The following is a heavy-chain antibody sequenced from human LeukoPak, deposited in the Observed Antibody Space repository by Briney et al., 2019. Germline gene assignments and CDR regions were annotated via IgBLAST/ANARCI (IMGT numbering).Heavy chain of an antibody. CDR2: INPNSGGT. CDR3: ARGRGYSGSYYFDY. Sequence: ASVKVSCKASGYTFTGYYMHWVRQAPGQGLEWMGWINPNSGGTNYAQKFQGRVTMTRDTSISTAYMELSRLRSDDTAVYYCARGRGYSGSYYFDYWGQGTLVTASS. D-gene: IGHD1-26*01. J-gene: IGHJ4*02. CDR1: GYTFTGYY. V-gene: IGHV1-2*02.